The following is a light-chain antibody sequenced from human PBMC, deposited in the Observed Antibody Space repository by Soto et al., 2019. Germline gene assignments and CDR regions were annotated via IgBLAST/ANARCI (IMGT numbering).Light chain of an antibody. CDR1: HYVYSN. Sequence: EIVMTQSPATLSVSPGERATLSCTASHYVYSNVAWFQQRPGQAPRLLIYRASTRATGTPARFSGSGSGTEFTLTITSLQSEDCALYYCQQYHNLWTFGQGTEVEI. V-gene: IGKV3-15*01. CDR3: QQYHNLWT. J-gene: IGKJ1*01. CDR2: RAS.